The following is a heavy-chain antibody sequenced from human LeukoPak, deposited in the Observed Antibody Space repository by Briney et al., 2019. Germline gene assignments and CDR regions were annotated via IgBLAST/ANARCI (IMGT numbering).Heavy chain of an antibody. J-gene: IGHJ4*02. CDR3: ARMFSGTYGGIDY. CDR1: GGSISSYY. Sequence: SSETLSLTCTVSGGSISSYYWTWVRQPAGKGLEWIGRIYSSGNTNYNPSLKSRVTMSVDTSKNQFSLKLTSVTAADSAMYYCARMFSGTYGGIDYWGQGTLVTVSS. D-gene: IGHD1-26*01. V-gene: IGHV4-4*07. CDR2: IYSSGNT.